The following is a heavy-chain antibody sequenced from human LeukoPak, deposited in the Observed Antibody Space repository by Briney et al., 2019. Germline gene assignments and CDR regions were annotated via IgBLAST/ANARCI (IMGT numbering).Heavy chain of an antibody. D-gene: IGHD1-26*01. Sequence: GGSLRFSCAASGFTFNSYAMHWVRKAPGKGLEWVAVLSYDGSNKYYADSVKGRFTISRDNSKNTLYLQMNSLRAEDTAVYYCARDRIREGAFDYWGQGTLVTVSS. V-gene: IGHV3-30*01. J-gene: IGHJ4*02. CDR1: GFTFNSYA. CDR2: LSYDGSNK. CDR3: ARDRIREGAFDY.